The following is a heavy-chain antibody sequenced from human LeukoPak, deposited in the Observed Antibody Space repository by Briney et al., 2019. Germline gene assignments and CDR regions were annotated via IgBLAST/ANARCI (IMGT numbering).Heavy chain of an antibody. J-gene: IGHJ4*02. CDR3: ARRYCSSTSCLFDY. V-gene: IGHV3-30-3*01. CDR1: GFTFSNYV. D-gene: IGHD2-2*01. CDR2: TSYDGINK. Sequence: GRSLRLSCAASGFTFSNYVMHWVRQAPGKGLEWVAVTSYDGINKYYADSVKGRFTISRDNSKNTLYLQMNSLRAEDTAVYYCARRYCSSTSCLFDYWGQGTLVTVSS.